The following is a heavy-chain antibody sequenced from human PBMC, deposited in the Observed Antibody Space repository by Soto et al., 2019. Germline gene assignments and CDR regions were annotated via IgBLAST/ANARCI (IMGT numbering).Heavy chain of an antibody. V-gene: IGHV3-11*06. CDR2: ISSSCTYI. Sequence: GGSLRLSCEASGFTFGDSYMAWIRQAPGEGLEWIPYISSSCTYIKYADSVKGRFTISRDNAKNSLYLQMTNLRVGDTAVYYCARAPAITGTLFDSSGQGTPVTLSS. CDR1: GFTFGDSY. D-gene: IGHD1-20*01. J-gene: IGHJ5*01. CDR3: ARAPAITGTLFDS.